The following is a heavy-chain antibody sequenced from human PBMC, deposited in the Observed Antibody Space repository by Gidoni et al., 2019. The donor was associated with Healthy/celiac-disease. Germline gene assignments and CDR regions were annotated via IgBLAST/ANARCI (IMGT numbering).Heavy chain of an antibody. CDR3: ARPKGGSYYNFIDY. J-gene: IGHJ4*02. CDR1: GYSLTSYW. D-gene: IGHD1-26*01. V-gene: IGHV5-51*03. Sequence: EVQLVQSGAEVKKPGESRKISGKGAGYSLTSYWIGWVRQMPGKGLEWMGIIYPGDSATRYSPSFQGQVTISADKSISTAYLQWSRLKASDTAMYYCARPKGGSYYNFIDYWGQGTLVTVSS. CDR2: IYPGDSAT.